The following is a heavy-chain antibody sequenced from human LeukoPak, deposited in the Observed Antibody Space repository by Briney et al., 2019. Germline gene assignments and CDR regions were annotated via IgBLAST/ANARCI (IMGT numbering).Heavy chain of an antibody. CDR2: ICYSGST. V-gene: IGHV4-59*08. CDR1: GGSISSYY. D-gene: IGHD2-15*01. J-gene: IGHJ6*02. CDR3: ARRMTWRGPANYYYYGMDV. Sequence: PSETLSLTCTVSGGSISSYYWSWIRQPPGKGLEWIGYICYSGSTNYNPSLKSRVTISVDTSKNQFSLKLSSVTAADTAVYYCARRMTWRGPANYYYYGMDVWGQGTTVTVSS.